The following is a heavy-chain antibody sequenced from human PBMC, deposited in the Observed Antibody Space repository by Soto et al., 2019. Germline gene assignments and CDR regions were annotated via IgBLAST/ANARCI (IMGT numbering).Heavy chain of an antibody. Sequence: EVQVVEYGGGLVQPGGSLRLSCAASGFTVSNNYMTWVRQAPGKGLEWVSLIYSRGGTDYADSVKGRFTISRDNSKNMVYLQMNSLRVEDTAVYYCARGGSGSQTVGYWGQGARVTVST. CDR1: GFTVSNNY. CDR2: IYSRGGT. D-gene: IGHD1-26*01. V-gene: IGHV3-66*01. CDR3: ARGGSGSQTVGY. J-gene: IGHJ4*02.